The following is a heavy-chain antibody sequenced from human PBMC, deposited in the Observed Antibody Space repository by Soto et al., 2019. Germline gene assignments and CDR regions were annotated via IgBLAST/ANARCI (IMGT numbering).Heavy chain of an antibody. V-gene: IGHV3-33*01. CDR1: GFTFSSYG. D-gene: IGHD3-10*01. CDR3: ARDRGAYYYGSGSYYKASYYYYMDV. CDR2: IWYDGSNK. J-gene: IGHJ6*03. Sequence: PGGSLRLSCAASGFTFSSYGMHWVRQAPGKGLEWVAVIWYDGSNKYYADSVKGRFTISRDNSKNTLYLQMNSLRAEDTAVYYCARDRGAYYYGSGSYYKASYYYYMDVWGKGTTVTVSS.